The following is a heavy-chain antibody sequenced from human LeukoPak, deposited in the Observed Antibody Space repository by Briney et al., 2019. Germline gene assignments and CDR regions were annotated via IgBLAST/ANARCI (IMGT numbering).Heavy chain of an antibody. CDR2: IYTSGST. J-gene: IGHJ4*02. Sequence: SETLSLTCSVSGGSIRNYFWSWIRQPAGKGLEWIGRIYTSGSTDYNPALRSRVSVSVDTSRNQFSLRLSSMTAADTAVYYCARESKSYDGSGFYHDSWGQGTLVAVSS. V-gene: IGHV4-4*07. CDR3: ARESKSYDGSGFYHDS. CDR1: GGSIRNYF. D-gene: IGHD3-22*01.